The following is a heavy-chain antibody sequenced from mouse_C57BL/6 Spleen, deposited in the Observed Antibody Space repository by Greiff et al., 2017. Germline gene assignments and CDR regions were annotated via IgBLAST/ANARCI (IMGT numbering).Heavy chain of an antibody. D-gene: IGHD2-4*01. Sequence: LQESGAELVRPGASVKLSCKASGYTFTDYYINWVKQRPGQGLEWIARIYPGSGNTYYNEKFKGKATLTAEKSSSTAYMQLSSLTSEDSAVYFCARGDYDAWFADWGQGTLVTVSA. CDR3: ARGDYDAWFAD. J-gene: IGHJ3*01. V-gene: IGHV1-76*01. CDR1: GYTFTDYY. CDR2: IYPGSGNT.